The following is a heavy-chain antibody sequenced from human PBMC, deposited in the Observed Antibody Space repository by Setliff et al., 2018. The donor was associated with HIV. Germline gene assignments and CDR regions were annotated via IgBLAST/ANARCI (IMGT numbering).Heavy chain of an antibody. CDR2: IYHSGTT. D-gene: IGHD3-22*01. J-gene: IGHJ4*02. V-gene: IGHV4-38-2*01. Sequence: SETLSLTCAVSGYSISSGYYWGWIRQPPGKGLEWVGSIYHSGTTYYNPSLKSRVTISVDTSKNQFSLKLSSVTAADTAVYYCASLPPLYDSSGYYFDYWGQGTLVTVSS. CDR3: ASLPPLYDSSGYYFDY. CDR1: GYSISSGYY.